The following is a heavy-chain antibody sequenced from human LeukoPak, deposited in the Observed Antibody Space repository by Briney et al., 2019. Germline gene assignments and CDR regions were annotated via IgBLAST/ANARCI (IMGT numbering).Heavy chain of an antibody. CDR2: ISGSGGST. V-gene: IGHV3-23*01. D-gene: IGHD2-8*01. J-gene: IGHJ4*02. CDR1: GFTFSSYA. Sequence: PGGSLRLSCAASGFTFSSYAMSWVRQAPGKGLEWVSAISGSGGSTYYADSVKGRFTISRDNSKNTPYLQMNSLRAEDTAVYYCAKDSIVLMVYAIGSYFDYWGQGTLVTVSS. CDR3: AKDSIVLMVYAIGSYFDY.